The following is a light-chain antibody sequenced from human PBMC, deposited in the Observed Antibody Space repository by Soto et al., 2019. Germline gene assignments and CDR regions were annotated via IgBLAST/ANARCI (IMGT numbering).Light chain of an antibody. CDR2: DNN. V-gene: IGLV1-51*01. CDR3: GTWDNSLSSVV. J-gene: IGLJ2*01. CDR1: SSNIGNNY. Sequence: HSVLTQAPKGSTSPGEKGPVTNYRSSSNIGNNYVSWYQHLPGTAPKLLIYDNNKRPSWSPDRFSGSKSGTSATLGITGLQTGDEADYYCGTWDNSLSSVVFGGGSKVTVL.